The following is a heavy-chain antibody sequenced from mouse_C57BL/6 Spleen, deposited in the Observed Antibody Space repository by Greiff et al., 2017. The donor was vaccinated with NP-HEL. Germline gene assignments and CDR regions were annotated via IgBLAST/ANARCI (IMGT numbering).Heavy chain of an antibody. CDR1: GYTFTDYY. CDR2: INPNNGGT. V-gene: IGHV1-26*01. Sequence: VQLQQSGPELVKPGASVKISCKASGYTFTDYYMNWVKQSHGKSLEWIGDINPNNGGTSYNQQLKGQAKLTVDKPSSTAYMALRSLPSADSAVYYCARSGRHDYFDYWGQGTTLTVSS. D-gene: IGHD3-2*01. CDR3: ARSGRHDYFDY. J-gene: IGHJ2*01.